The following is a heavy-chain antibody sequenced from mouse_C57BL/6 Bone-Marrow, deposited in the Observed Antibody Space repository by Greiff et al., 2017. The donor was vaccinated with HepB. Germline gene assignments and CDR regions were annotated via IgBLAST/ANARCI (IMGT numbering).Heavy chain of an antibody. V-gene: IGHV5-4*01. Sequence: EVQGVESGGGLVKPGGSLKLSCAASGFTFSSYAMSWVRQTPEKRLEWVATISDGGSYTYYPDNVKGRFTISRDNAKNNLYLQMSHLKSEDTAMYYCAREGGSSLAYWGQGTLVTVSA. CDR2: ISDGGSYT. CDR3: AREGGSSLAY. CDR1: GFTFSSYA. J-gene: IGHJ3*01. D-gene: IGHD1-1*01.